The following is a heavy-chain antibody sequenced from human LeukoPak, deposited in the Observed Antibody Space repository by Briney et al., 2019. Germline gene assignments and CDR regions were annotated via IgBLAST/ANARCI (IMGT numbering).Heavy chain of an antibody. J-gene: IGHJ5*02. V-gene: IGHV3-53*01. CDR3: APHGWFDP. CDR1: GFTVSSNY. Sequence: GGSLRLSCPASGFTVSSNYMNWVRQAPGKGLEWVSVIYSGGSTYYADSVKGRFTISRDNSKSTLYLQMNSLRAEDTAVYYCAPHGWFDPWGQGTLVTVSS. CDR2: IYSGGST.